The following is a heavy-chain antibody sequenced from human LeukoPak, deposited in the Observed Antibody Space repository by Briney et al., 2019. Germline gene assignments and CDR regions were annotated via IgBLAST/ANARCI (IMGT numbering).Heavy chain of an antibody. V-gene: IGHV3-74*01. CDR3: ARTRGNAFDI. CDR2: IDTDGSTT. J-gene: IGHJ3*02. Sequence: GGSLRLSCAASGFTFSSYSMNWVRQAPGKGLVWVSRIDTDGSTTRYADSVKGRFTISRDNAENTLYLQMDSLRAEDTALYYCARTRGNAFDIWGQGTMVTVSS. CDR1: GFTFSSYS. D-gene: IGHD3-10*01.